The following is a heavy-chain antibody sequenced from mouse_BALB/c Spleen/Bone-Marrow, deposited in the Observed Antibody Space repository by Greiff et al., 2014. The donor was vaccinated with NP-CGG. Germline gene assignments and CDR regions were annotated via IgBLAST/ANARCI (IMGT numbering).Heavy chain of an antibody. CDR3: AREVDGWYYFDY. Sequence: DVMLVESGGGLVKPGGSLKLSCAASGFTFSSHAMSWVRQTPEKRLEWVASISSGGSTYYPDSVKGRFTISRDNARNILYLQMSSLRSEDTAMYYCAREVDGWYYFDYWGQGTTLTVSS. V-gene: IGHV5-6-5*01. CDR2: ISSGGST. D-gene: IGHD2-3*01. J-gene: IGHJ2*01. CDR1: GFTFSSHA.